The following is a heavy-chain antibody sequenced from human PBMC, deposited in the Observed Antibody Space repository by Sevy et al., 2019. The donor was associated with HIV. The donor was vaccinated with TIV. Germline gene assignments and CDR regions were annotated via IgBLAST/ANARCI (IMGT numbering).Heavy chain of an antibody. CDR1: GFTVSSNY. D-gene: IGHD5-18*01. V-gene: IGHV3-53*01. J-gene: IGHJ6*02. Sequence: GGSLRLSCAASGFTVSSNYMSWVRQAPGKGLEWVSVIYSGGSTYYVDSVKGRFTISRDNSKNTLYLQMNSLRAEDTAVYYCARDRGYSYRGGHYYYGMDVWGQGTTVTVSS. CDR3: ARDRGYSYRGGHYYYGMDV. CDR2: IYSGGST.